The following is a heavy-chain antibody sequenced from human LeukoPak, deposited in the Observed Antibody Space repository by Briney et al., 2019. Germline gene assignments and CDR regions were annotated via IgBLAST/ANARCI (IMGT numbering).Heavy chain of an antibody. CDR3: ARAGAVVVPAGFDY. D-gene: IGHD2-2*01. J-gene: IGHJ4*02. V-gene: IGHV1-69*04. Sequence: GASVNVSCKASGGTFSSYAISWVRQAPGQGLEWMGRIIPILGIANYAQKFKGRVTITADKSRSTAYMELSSLRSEDTAVYYCARAGAVVVPAGFDYWGQGTLVTVSS. CDR1: GGTFSSYA. CDR2: IIPILGIA.